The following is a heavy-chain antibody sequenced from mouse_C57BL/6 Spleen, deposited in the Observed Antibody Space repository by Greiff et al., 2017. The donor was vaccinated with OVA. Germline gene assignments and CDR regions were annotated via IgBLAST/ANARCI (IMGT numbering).Heavy chain of an antibody. J-gene: IGHJ4*01. CDR2: INPSNGGT. CDR1: GYTFTSYW. Sequence: QVQLQQPGTELVQPGASVTLSCQASGYTFTSYWMHWVQQRPGQGLEWIGNINPSNGGTNYNEKFKSKATLTVDKSSSTAYMQLSSLTSEDSAVYYCARGGPTNGYARDYWGQGTSVTVAS. V-gene: IGHV1-53*01. CDR3: ARGGPTNGYARDY. D-gene: IGHD2-10*01.